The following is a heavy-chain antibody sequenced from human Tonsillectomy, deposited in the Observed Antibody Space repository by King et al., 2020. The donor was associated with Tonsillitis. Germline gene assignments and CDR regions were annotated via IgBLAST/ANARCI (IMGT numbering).Heavy chain of an antibody. Sequence: VQLQESGPGLVKPSETLSLTCAVSSYSISSGYYWGWIRQPPGKGRQWIGSLYHSGSTYYNPSLKSRVTISVDTSKNHFSLKRSSVTAADTAVYYCARDKGGSGWYSYFDYRGQGTLVTVSS. CDR3: ARDKGGSGWYSYFDY. CDR2: LYHSGST. V-gene: IGHV4-38-2*02. J-gene: IGHJ4*02. D-gene: IGHD6-19*01. CDR1: SYSISSGYY.